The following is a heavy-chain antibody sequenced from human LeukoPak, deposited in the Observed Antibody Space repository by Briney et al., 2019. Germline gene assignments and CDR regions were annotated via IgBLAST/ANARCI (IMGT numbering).Heavy chain of an antibody. CDR3: ARVRSHNYYDTWLDP. Sequence: GSLKLLCAGSGFPFKRFEMHWVRQAPGKGVEGGSYISSSGSTIYYADSVKGRFTISRDNAKNSLYLQMNSLRAEDTAVYYCARVRSHNYYDTWLDPWGQGTLVTVSS. V-gene: IGHV3-48*03. J-gene: IGHJ5*02. D-gene: IGHD3-22*01. CDR1: GFPFKRFE. CDR2: ISSSGSTI.